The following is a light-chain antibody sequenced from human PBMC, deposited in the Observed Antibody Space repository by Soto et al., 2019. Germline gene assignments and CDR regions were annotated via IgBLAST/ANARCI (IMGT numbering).Light chain of an antibody. CDR1: QSVSSN. CDR2: GAS. CDR3: QQYGSSGT. V-gene: IGKV3-20*01. J-gene: IGKJ5*01. Sequence: ETVMTQSPATLSVSPGERVTLSCRASQSVSSNLAWYQQKPGQAPRLLIYGASTRATGIPDRFSGSGSGTDFTLTISRLEPEDFAVYYCQQYGSSGTFGQGTRLEIK.